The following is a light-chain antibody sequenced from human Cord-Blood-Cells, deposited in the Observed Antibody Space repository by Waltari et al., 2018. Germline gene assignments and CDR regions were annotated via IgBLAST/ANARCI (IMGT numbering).Light chain of an antibody. CDR3: QQYNSYWT. CDR2: KAS. J-gene: IGKJ1*01. V-gene: IGKV1-5*03. Sequence: DIEITQSPSTLSASAADRVTITCRASQSISSWLAWYQQKPGKAPTLLIYKASSLESGVPSRFSGSGSGTEFTLTISSLQPDDFATYYCQQYNSYWTFGQGTKVEIK. CDR1: QSISSW.